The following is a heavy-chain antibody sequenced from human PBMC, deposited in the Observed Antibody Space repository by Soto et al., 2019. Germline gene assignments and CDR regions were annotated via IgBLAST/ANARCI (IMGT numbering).Heavy chain of an antibody. V-gene: IGHV3-48*01. CDR3: ARVKVAAAES. CDR1: GFTFSSYS. J-gene: IGHJ4*02. CDR2: ISSSSSTI. Sequence: EVQLVESGGGLVQPGGSLRLSCAASGFTFSSYSMNWVRQAPGKGLEWVSYISSSSSTIYYADSVKGRFTISRDNAKNSLYLQMNSLRAEDTAVYYCARVKVAAAESWGQGTLVTVSS. D-gene: IGHD2-15*01.